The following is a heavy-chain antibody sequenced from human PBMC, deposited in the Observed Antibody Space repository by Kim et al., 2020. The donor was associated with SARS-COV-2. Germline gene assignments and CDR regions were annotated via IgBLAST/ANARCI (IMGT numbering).Heavy chain of an antibody. CDR3: AGIFGYFDL. Sequence: YIYDADSVKGRFTISRDNAKNSLFLQMNSLRAEDTDVYYCAGIFGYFDLWGRGTLVTVSS. V-gene: IGHV3-21*01. J-gene: IGHJ2*01. CDR2: YI. D-gene: IGHD3-10*01.